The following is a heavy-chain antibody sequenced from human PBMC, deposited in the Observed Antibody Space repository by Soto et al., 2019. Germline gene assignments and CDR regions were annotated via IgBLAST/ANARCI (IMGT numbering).Heavy chain of an antibody. D-gene: IGHD6-19*01. V-gene: IGHV1-8*01. CDR2: MNPSTGNT. J-gene: IGHJ5*02. Sequence: QVQLVQSGAEVKKPGASVKVSCKASGYTFTSYDIIWVRQATGQGLEWMGWMNPSTGNTDSAEKFQGRLTMTRNTSRGTVYMELSSLSFEDTAVYYCARGRIIVAGGFDPWGQGTLVTVSS. CDR1: GYTFTSYD. CDR3: ARGRIIVAGGFDP.